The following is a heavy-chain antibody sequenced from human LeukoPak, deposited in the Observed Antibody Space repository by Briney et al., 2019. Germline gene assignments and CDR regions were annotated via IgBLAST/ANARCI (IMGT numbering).Heavy chain of an antibody. CDR1: GVSISSGSYY. V-gene: IGHV4-61*02. D-gene: IGHD4-17*01. CDR2: IYTTGST. Sequence: PSETLSLTCTVSGVSISSGSYYWTWIRQPAGEGLEWIGRIYTTGSTNYNPSLKSRVTISVDTSKNQFSLKLSSVTAADTAVYYCARVSVTTETDWFDPWGQGTLVTVSS. J-gene: IGHJ5*02. CDR3: ARVSVTTETDWFDP.